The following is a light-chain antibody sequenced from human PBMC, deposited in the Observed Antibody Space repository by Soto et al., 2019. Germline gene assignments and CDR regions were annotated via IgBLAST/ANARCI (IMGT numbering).Light chain of an antibody. CDR1: QSIDRW. CDR3: QQYKTSPYP. Sequence: DIQMTQSPSTLSASVGDRVTITCRASQSIDRWLAWYQQKPGKAPKLLIYRASSLESGVPSRFSGSGSGTEFPLTISSLKPNDFPTYYCQQYKTSPYPFAQGTKLEIK. J-gene: IGKJ2*01. V-gene: IGKV1-5*03. CDR2: RAS.